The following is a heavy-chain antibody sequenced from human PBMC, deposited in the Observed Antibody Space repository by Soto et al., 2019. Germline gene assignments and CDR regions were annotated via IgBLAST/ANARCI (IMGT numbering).Heavy chain of an antibody. D-gene: IGHD6-13*01. CDR2: IYYSGST. J-gene: IGHJ6*02. V-gene: IGHV4-30-4*01. Sequence: QVQLQESGPGLVKPSQTLSLTCTVSGGSISSGDYYWSWIRQPPGKGLEWIGYIYYSGSTYYNPSLKSRVTISVDTSKNQSSLKLSSVTAADTAVYYCARVAVAPGNYYGMDVWGQGTTVTVSS. CDR3: ARVAVAPGNYYGMDV. CDR1: GGSISSGDYY.